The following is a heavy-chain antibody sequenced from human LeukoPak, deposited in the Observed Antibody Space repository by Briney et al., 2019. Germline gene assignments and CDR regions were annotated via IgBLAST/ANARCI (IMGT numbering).Heavy chain of an antibody. D-gene: IGHD2-2*01. V-gene: IGHV4-39*07. J-gene: IGHJ6*02. CDR3: ARLNIVVVPAAPYYYYYGMDV. CDR1: GGSITSSSYY. CDR2: IYYSGST. Sequence: SETLSLTCTVSGGSITSSSYYWGWIRQPPGKGLEWIGSIYYSGSTYYNPSLKSRVTISVDTSKNQFSLKLSSVTAADTAVYYCARLNIVVVPAAPYYYYYGMDVWGQGTTVTVSS.